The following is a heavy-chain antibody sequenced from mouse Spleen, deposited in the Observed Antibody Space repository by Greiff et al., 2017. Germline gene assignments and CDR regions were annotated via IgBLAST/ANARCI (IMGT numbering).Heavy chain of an antibody. CDR2: ISDGGSYT. V-gene: IGHV5-4*02. J-gene: IGHJ3*01. D-gene: IGHD1-1*01. CDR1: GFTFSDYY. CDR3: ARGANYYGSTWFAY. Sequence: EVKLMESGGGLVKPGGSLKLSCAASGFTFSDYYMYWVRQTPEKRLEWVATISDGGSYTYYPDSVKGRFTISRDNAKNNLYLQMSSLKSEDTAMYYCARGANYYGSTWFAYWGQGTLVTVSA.